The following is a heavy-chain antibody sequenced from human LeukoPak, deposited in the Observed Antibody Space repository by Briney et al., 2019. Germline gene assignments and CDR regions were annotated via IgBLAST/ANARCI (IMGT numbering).Heavy chain of an antibody. D-gene: IGHD3-10*01. CDR1: GYTFTSYG. J-gene: IGHJ4*02. V-gene: IGHV1-18*01. Sequence: GASVKVSCKASGYTFTSYGISWVRQAPGQGLEWMGWISAYNGNTNYAQKLQGRVTMTTDTSTSTAYMELRSLRSDDTAVYYCARVLYGGRKTMVRGVSLLGYWGQGTLVTVSS. CDR3: ARVLYGGRKTMVRGVSLLGY. CDR2: ISAYNGNT.